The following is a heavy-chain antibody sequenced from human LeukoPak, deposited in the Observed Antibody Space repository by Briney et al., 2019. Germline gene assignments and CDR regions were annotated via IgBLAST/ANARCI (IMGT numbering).Heavy chain of an antibody. D-gene: IGHD3-3*01. CDR2: IIPIFGTA. J-gene: IGHJ5*02. CDR1: GGTFSSYA. Sequence: GASVKVSCKASGGTFSSYAISWVRQAPGQGLEWMGRIIPIFGTANYAQKFQGRVTITTDESTSTAYMELSSLRSEDTAVYYCARDRTAYDFWSGEGDWFDPWSQGTLVTVSS. V-gene: IGHV1-69*05. CDR3: ARDRTAYDFWSGEGDWFDP.